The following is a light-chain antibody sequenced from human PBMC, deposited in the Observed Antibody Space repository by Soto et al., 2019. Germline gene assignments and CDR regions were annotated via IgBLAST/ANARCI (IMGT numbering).Light chain of an antibody. Sequence: DIQMTQSPSTLSASVGDRVTIICRASVSINYWLAWYQQKPGKAPNLLIYKASNLESGVPSRFSGSGSGTEFTLTISSLQPDDFATYYCQQYESSWTFGQGTKVEIK. CDR2: KAS. CDR3: QQYESSWT. CDR1: VSINYW. V-gene: IGKV1-5*03. J-gene: IGKJ1*01.